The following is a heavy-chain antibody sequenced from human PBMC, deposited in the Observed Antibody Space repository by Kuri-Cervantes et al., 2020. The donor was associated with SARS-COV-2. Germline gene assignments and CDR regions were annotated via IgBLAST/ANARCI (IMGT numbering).Heavy chain of an antibody. Sequence: GGSLRLSCAASGFTFNTCAMHWVRQAPGKGLEWVAMISSDGSNKNYADSVRGRFTISRDNSKNTLYLQMDSLRAEDTAVYYCAKRPAVVRSFDYWGQGTLVTVSS. J-gene: IGHJ4*02. CDR1: GFTFNTCA. CDR2: ISSDGSNK. D-gene: IGHD2-15*01. CDR3: AKRPAVVRSFDY. V-gene: IGHV3-30*04.